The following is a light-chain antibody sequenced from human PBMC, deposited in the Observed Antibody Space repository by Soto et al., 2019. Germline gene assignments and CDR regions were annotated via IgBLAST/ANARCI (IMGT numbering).Light chain of an antibody. J-gene: IGKJ1*01. CDR2: AAS. Sequence: AIQMTQSPSSLSASVGDRVTITCRASQGIRNDLGWYQQKPGKAPKLLIYAASSLEGGVPSRFSGRGSGTDFTLTISSLQPEDFATYYCLQDYNYPLTFGQGTKVEIK. CDR3: LQDYNYPLT. CDR1: QGIRND. V-gene: IGKV1-6*01.